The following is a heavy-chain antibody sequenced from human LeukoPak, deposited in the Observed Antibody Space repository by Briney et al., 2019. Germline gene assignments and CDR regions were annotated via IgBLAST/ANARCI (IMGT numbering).Heavy chain of an antibody. Sequence: GSLRLSCAASGFTFSGSAIHWVRQASGKGLEWVGRIRSKANSYATSSAASVKGRFTIARDDSKNTAYLQMNSLKTEDTAVYYCTRDYGVLFDYWGQGTLVTVSS. CDR3: TRDYGVLFDY. CDR1: GFTFSGSA. V-gene: IGHV3-73*01. J-gene: IGHJ4*02. D-gene: IGHD4-17*01. CDR2: IRSKANSYAT.